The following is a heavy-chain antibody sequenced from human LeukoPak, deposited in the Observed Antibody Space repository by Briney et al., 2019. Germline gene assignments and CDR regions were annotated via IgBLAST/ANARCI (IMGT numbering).Heavy chain of an antibody. CDR1: GGSISSGGYY. D-gene: IGHD1-14*01. Sequence: SETLSLTCTVSGGSISSGGYYWSWIRQPPGKGLEWIGYIYHSGSTYYNPSLKSRVTISVDRSKNQFSLKLSSVTAADTAVYYCARDPEGGAFDIWGQGTMVTVSS. J-gene: IGHJ3*02. CDR2: IYHSGST. CDR3: ARDPEGGAFDI. V-gene: IGHV4-30-2*01.